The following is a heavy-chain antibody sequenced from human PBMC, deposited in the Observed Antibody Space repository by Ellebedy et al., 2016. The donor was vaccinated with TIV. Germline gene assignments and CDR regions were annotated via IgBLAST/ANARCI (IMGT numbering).Heavy chain of an antibody. V-gene: IGHV1-46*01. Sequence: AASVKVSCKASGYTFTSYHMQWVRQAPGQGLEWMGIINPSGGSTDYAQKFQGRVTMTRDTSTSTVYMELDSLRSEDTAVYYCAGDQAEGRSSDYWGQGTLVTVSS. CDR1: GYTFTSYH. J-gene: IGHJ4*02. CDR3: AGDQAEGRSSDY. CDR2: INPSGGST. D-gene: IGHD6-13*01.